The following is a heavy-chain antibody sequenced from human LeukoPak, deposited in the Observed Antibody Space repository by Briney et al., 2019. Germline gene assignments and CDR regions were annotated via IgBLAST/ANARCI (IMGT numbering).Heavy chain of an antibody. CDR1: GFTFSSYA. CDR2: ISDSGGGA. J-gene: IGHJ6*03. CDR3: ARGLYYSYYYMDV. V-gene: IGHV3-23*01. Sequence: GVSLRLSCAASGFTFSSYAMSWVRQAPGKGLEWVSGISDSGGGAYSADSVKGRFTISRDNSKNTLYLQMNSLRAEDTAVYYCARGLYYSYYYMDVWGKGTTVTVSS.